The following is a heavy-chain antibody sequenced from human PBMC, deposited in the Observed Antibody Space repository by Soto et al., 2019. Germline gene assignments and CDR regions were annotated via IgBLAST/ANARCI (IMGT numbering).Heavy chain of an antibody. CDR2: IWYDGSNK. CDR3: ARTAPSTAMVAY. V-gene: IGHV3-33*01. D-gene: IGHD5-18*01. CDR1: GFTFSNYG. Sequence: VGSLRLSCAASGFTFSNYGMHWVRQAPGKGLEWVAVIWYDGSNKYYADSVRGRFSISRDNSKNMLYLQMNNLRAEDTAIYYCARTAPSTAMVAYWGQGSLVTVSS. J-gene: IGHJ4*02.